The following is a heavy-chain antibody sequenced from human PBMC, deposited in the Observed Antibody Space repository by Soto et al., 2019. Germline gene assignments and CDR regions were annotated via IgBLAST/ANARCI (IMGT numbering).Heavy chain of an antibody. D-gene: IGHD1-26*01. Sequence: SQTLSLTCAISGDSVSSNSAAWNWIRQSPSRGLEWLGRTYYRSKWYNDYAVSVKSRITINPDTSKNQFSLQLNSVTPEDTAVYYCARDPELLPTYYYYGMDVWGQGTTVTVSS. CDR1: GDSVSSNSAA. CDR2: TYYRSKWYN. CDR3: ARDPELLPTYYYYGMDV. J-gene: IGHJ6*02. V-gene: IGHV6-1*01.